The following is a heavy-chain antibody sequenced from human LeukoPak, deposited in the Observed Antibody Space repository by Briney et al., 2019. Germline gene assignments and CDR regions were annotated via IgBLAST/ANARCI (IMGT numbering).Heavy chain of an antibody. CDR1: GFTFSSYA. CDR3: AKGHKARRTYCSSTSCYFFADRNYYYYMDV. J-gene: IGHJ6*03. D-gene: IGHD2-2*01. CDR2: ISGSGGST. V-gene: IGHV3-23*01. Sequence: GGSLRLSCAASGFTFSSYAMSWVRQAPGKGREWVSAISGSGGSTYYADSVKGRFTISRDNSKNTLYLQMNSLRAEDTAVYYCAKGHKARRTYCSSTSCYFFADRNYYYYMDVWGKGTTVTVSS.